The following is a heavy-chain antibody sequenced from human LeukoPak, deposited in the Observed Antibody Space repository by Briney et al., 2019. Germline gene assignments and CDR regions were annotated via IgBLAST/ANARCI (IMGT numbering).Heavy chain of an antibody. CDR1: GFTFSNAW. D-gene: IGHD2/OR15-2a*01. Sequence: PGGSLRLSCAASGFTFSNAWMSWVRQAPGKGLEWVAIIRHNGIAQDYADSVQGRFTISRDNSKNTLYLQMNSLRVEDTAIYYCTKERRGWFSEHWGQGTPVTVSS. J-gene: IGHJ1*01. V-gene: IGHV3-30*02. CDR3: TKERRGWFSEH. CDR2: IRHNGIAQ.